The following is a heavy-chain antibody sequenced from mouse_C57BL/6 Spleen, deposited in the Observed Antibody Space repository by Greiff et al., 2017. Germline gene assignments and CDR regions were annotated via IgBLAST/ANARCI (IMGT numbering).Heavy chain of an antibody. CDR2: IDPSDSYT. CDR3: ARSYYGSSHAMDY. D-gene: IGHD1-1*01. V-gene: IGHV1-59*01. CDR1: GYTFTSYW. Sequence: QVHVKQPGAELVRPGTSVKLSCKASGYTFTSYWMHWVKQRPGQGLEWIGVIDPSDSYTNYNQKFKGKATLTVDTSSSTAYMQLSSLTSEDSAVYYCARSYYGSSHAMDYWGQGTSVTVSS. J-gene: IGHJ4*01.